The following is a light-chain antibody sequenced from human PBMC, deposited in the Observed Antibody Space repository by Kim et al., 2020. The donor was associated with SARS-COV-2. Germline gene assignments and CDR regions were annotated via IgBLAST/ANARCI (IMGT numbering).Light chain of an antibody. Sequence: VSLGDGATRSCRASQSIDRDLAWYQQKPGQPPRLLIYDSSTRAPGIPARFRGSGSGTEFTLTINSLQSEDLAVYYCQHYNAWPPWTFGRGTKLEIK. CDR3: QHYNAWPPWT. J-gene: IGKJ1*01. CDR2: DSS. V-gene: IGKV3-15*01. CDR1: QSIDRD.